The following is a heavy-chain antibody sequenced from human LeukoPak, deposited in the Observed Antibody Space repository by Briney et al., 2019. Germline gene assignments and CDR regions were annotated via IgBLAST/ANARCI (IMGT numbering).Heavy chain of an antibody. CDR1: GGSFSGYY. J-gene: IGHJ4*02. Sequence: PSETLSLTCAVYGGSFSGYYWSWIRQPPGKGLEWIGEINHSGSTNYNPSLKSRVTISVDTSKNQFSLRLSSVTAADTAVYYCARAGAYGGKYYFDYWGQGTLVTVSS. D-gene: IGHD3-16*01. CDR3: ARAGAYGGKYYFDY. CDR2: INHSGST. V-gene: IGHV4-34*01.